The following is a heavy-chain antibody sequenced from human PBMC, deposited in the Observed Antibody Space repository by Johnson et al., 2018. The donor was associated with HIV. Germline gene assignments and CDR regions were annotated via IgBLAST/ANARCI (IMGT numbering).Heavy chain of an antibody. CDR2: ISFAGVKK. CDR1: GFTFSSYG. CDR3: ARGRYSSSWYVGGLDAFDI. Sequence: QVQLVESGGGVVQPGRSLRLSCAASGFTFSSYGMAWVRQAPGKGLEWVTVISFAGVKKYYADSVKGRFTISRDNSKGTLYLQMDGLRPEDTALYYCARGRYSSSWYVGGLDAFDIWGQGTMVTVSS. J-gene: IGHJ3*02. V-gene: IGHV3-30*03. D-gene: IGHD6-13*01.